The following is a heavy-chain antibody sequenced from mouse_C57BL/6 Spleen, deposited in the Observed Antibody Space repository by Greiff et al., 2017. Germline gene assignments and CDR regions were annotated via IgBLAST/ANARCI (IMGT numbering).Heavy chain of an antibody. CDR1: GYTFTSYW. J-gene: IGHJ4*01. CDR3: ARRFYDGYYAMDY. CDR2: IHPNSGST. D-gene: IGHD2-3*01. V-gene: IGHV1-64*01. Sequence: QVQLQQSGAELVKPGASVKLSCKASGYTFTSYWMHWVKQRPGKGLEWIGMIHPNSGSTNYNEKFKSKATLTVDKSSSTAYMQLSSLTSEDSAVYYCARRFYDGYYAMDYWGQGTSVTVSS.